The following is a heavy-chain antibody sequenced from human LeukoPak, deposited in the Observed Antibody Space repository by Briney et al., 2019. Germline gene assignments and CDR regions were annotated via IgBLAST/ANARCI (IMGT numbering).Heavy chain of an antibody. D-gene: IGHD2-15*01. CDR1: GGTFSSYA. V-gene: IGHV1-69*05. CDR3: ARAQGCSGGSCYSGGHFDY. Sequence: ASVKVSCKASGGTFSSYAISWVRQAPGQGLEGMGGIIPIFGTANYAQKFQGRVTITTDESTSTAYMELSSLRSEDTAVYYCARAQGCSGGSCYSGGHFDYWGQGTLVTVSS. J-gene: IGHJ4*02. CDR2: IIPIFGTA.